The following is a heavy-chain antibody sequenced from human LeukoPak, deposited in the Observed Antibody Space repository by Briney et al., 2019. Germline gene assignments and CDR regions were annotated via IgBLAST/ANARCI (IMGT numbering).Heavy chain of an antibody. J-gene: IGHJ5*02. CDR1: GDSVSSNSAA. Sequence: SQTLSLTCAISGDSVSSNSAAWNWIRQSPSRGLEWLGRTYYRSKWYNDYAVSVKSRITINPDTSKNQFSLQLNSVTPEDTAVYYCAKGDYDSSGYYPNWFDPWGQGTLVTVSS. CDR2: TYYRSKWYN. V-gene: IGHV6-1*01. D-gene: IGHD3-22*01. CDR3: AKGDYDSSGYYPNWFDP.